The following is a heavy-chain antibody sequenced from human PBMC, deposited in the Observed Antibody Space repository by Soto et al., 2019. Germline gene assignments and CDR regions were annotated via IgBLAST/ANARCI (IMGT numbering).Heavy chain of an antibody. J-gene: IGHJ6*03. V-gene: IGHV3-15*01. Sequence: GGSLRLSCAASGFTFSNAWMSWVRQAPGKGLEWVGRIKSKTDGGTTDYAAPVKGRFTISRDDSKNTLYLQMNSLKTEDTAVYYCTTVGCSSTSCSNTYYDFWSGYLDHIGAHMDVWGKGTTVTVSS. CDR2: IKSKTDGGTT. CDR3: TTVGCSSTSCSNTYYDFWSGYLDHIGAHMDV. CDR1: GFTFSNAW. D-gene: IGHD3-3*01.